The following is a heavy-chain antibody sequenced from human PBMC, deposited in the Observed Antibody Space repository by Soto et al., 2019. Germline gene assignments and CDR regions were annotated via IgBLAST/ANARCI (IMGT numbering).Heavy chain of an antibody. D-gene: IGHD5-18*01. CDR1: GGTFSSYA. J-gene: IGHJ6*02. CDR3: ARVNKDTAMVLGFYYYYGMDV. V-gene: IGHV1-69*13. CDR2: IIPIFGTA. Sequence: GASVKVSCKASGGTFSSYAISWVRQAPGQGLEWMGGIIPIFGTANYAQRFQGRVTITADESTSTAYMELSSLRSEDTAVYYCARVNKDTAMVLGFYYYYGMDVWGQGTTVTSP.